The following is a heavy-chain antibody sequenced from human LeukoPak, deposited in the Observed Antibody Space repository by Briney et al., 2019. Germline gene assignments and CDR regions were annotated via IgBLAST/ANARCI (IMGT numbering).Heavy chain of an antibody. CDR1: GFTFDDYA. CDR2: ISWDGGST. J-gene: IGHJ4*02. Sequence: PGGSLRLSCAASGFTFDDYAMHWVRQAPGKGLEWVSLISWDGGSTYYADSVKGRFTISRDNSKNSLYLQMNSLRAEDTALYYCAKDQNSRGISAAGAYWGQGTLVTVSS. D-gene: IGHD6-13*01. CDR3: AKDQNSRGISAAGAY. V-gene: IGHV3-43D*03.